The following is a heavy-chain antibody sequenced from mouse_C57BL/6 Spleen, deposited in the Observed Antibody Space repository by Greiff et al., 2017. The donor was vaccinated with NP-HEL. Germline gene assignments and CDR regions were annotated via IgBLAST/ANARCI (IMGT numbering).Heavy chain of an antibody. CDR1: GYSFTGYY. J-gene: IGHJ2*01. D-gene: IGHD1-1*01. CDR3: ARRGDYGSSFGNYFDY. V-gene: IGHV1-42*01. Sequence: VQLQQSGPELVKPGASVKISCKASGYSFTGYYMNWVKQSPEKSLEWIGEINPSTGGTTYNQKFKAKATLTVDKSSSTAYMQLKSLTSEDPAVYYCARRGDYGSSFGNYFDYWGQGTTLTVSS. CDR2: INPSTGGT.